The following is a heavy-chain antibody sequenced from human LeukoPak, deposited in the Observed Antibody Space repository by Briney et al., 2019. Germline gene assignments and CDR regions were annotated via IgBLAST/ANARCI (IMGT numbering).Heavy chain of an antibody. CDR2: IYHSGST. J-gene: IGHJ4*02. V-gene: IGHV4-4*02. CDR3: ARADGGLKTLYYFDY. D-gene: IGHD4-23*01. Sequence: SETLSLTCAVSGGSISSSNWWSWVRQPPGKGLEWIGEIYHSGSTNYNPSLKSRVTISVDKSKNQFSLKLSSVTAADTAVYYCARADGGLKTLYYFDYWGQGTLVTVSS. CDR1: GGSISSSNW.